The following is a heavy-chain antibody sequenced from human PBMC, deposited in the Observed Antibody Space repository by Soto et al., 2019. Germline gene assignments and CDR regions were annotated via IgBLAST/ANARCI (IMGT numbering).Heavy chain of an antibody. CDR3: AIRKYYDILTGYSNNWFDP. V-gene: IGHV1-8*01. CDR2: MNPNSGNT. Sequence: KGLEWMGWMNPNSGNTGYAQKFQGRVTMTRNTSISTAYMELSSLRSEDTAVYYCAIRKYYDILTGYSNNWFDPWGQGTLVTVSS. J-gene: IGHJ5*02. D-gene: IGHD3-9*01.